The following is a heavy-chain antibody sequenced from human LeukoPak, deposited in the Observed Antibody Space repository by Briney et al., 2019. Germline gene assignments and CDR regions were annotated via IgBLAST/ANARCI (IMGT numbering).Heavy chain of an antibody. CDR3: ARERDYYGDYRRRYFDY. D-gene: IGHD4-17*01. J-gene: IGHJ4*02. CDR1: GYTFTDCG. CDR2: IGTYNGST. Sequence: ASVKVSCKASGYTFTDCGISWVRQAPGQGLEWMGWIGTYNGSTNYAQTLQGRVTLTTDTSTSTAYMELRSLRSDDSAVYYCARERDYYGDYRRRYFDYWGQGTLVTVSS. V-gene: IGHV1-18*01.